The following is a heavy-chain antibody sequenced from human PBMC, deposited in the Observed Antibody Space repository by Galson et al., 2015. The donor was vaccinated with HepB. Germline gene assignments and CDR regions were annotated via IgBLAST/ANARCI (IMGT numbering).Heavy chain of an antibody. Sequence: SLRLSCAASGFTFSNYAMSWVRQAPGKGLEWVSGISGSGVGIPYADSVKGRFTISRDNSKNTLYLQMNSLRAEDTAIYYCLSSHQLLLSTFEYWDQATQDTVSA. CDR2: ISGSGVGI. CDR1: GFTFSNYA. V-gene: IGHV3-23*01. D-gene: IGHD2-15*01. J-gene: IGHJ4*02. CDR3: LSSHQLLLSTFEY.